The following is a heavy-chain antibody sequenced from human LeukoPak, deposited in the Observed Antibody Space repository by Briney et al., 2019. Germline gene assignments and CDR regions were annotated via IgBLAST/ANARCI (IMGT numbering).Heavy chain of an antibody. CDR3: AKRGIVIRAVIIIGFHKEAYYFDY. CDR2: ISERGGST. D-gene: IGHD3-10*01. CDR1: GITLSNYG. V-gene: IGHV3-23*01. Sequence: GGSLRLSCVVSGITLSNYGMSWVRQAPGKGLEWVSGISERGGSTNYADSVKRRFIISRDTSKNTLYLQMNRLRVEDTAVYFCAKRGIVIRAVIIIGFHKEAYYFDYWGQGILVPVSS. J-gene: IGHJ4*02.